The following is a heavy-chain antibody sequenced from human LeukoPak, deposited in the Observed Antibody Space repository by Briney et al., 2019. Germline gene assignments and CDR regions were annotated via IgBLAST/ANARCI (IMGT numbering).Heavy chain of an antibody. CDR3: ASVRWSRGSYFDF. J-gene: IGHJ4*02. V-gene: IGHV4-34*01. Sequence: SETLSLTCAVYGGSFSGYYWSWIRQPPGKGLEWIGEINHSGSTNYNPSLKSRVTISVDTSKNQFSLKLSSVTAADTAVYFCASVRWSRGSYFDFWGQGILVTVSS. CDR1: GGSFSGYY. CDR2: INHSGST. D-gene: IGHD5-24*01.